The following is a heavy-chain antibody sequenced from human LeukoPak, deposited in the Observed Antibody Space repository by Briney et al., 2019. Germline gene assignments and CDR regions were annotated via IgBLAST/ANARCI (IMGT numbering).Heavy chain of an antibody. D-gene: IGHD6-19*01. Sequence: ASETLSLTCTVSGGSISSYYWSWIRQPPGKGLEWIGYIYYSGSTNYNPSLKSRVTISVDTSKNQFSLKLSSVTAADTAIYYCARDGRAGSLFAYWGQGTLVTVSS. CDR3: ARDGRAGSLFAY. J-gene: IGHJ4*02. CDR1: GGSISSYY. V-gene: IGHV4-59*01. CDR2: IYYSGST.